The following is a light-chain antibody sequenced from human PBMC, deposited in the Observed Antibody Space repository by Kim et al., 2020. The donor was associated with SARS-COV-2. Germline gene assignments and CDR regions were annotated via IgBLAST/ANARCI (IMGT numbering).Light chain of an antibody. Sequence: ATLSLSPGERATLSGRASQSVSVYLAWYQHKPGQAPRLRIYDTSKRATGVPARFSGSGSGTDFTRTISSLEPEDVAVYYCQQRRTFGGGTKVDIK. V-gene: IGKV3-11*01. CDR3: QQRRT. CDR1: QSVSVY. CDR2: DTS. J-gene: IGKJ4*01.